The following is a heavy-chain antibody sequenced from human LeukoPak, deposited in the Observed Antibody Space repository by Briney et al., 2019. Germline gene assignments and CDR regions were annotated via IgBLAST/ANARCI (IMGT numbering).Heavy chain of an antibody. V-gene: IGHV3-21*01. CDR2: VSSSSSYI. Sequence: GGSLRLSCAASGFTFSSYSMNWVRQVPGKGLEWVSSVSSSSSYIYYADSVKGRFTISRDNAKNSLYLQMNSLRAEDTAVYYCARVWDGDSHYFDYWGQGTLVTVSS. J-gene: IGHJ4*02. CDR1: GFTFSSYS. CDR3: ARVWDGDSHYFDY. D-gene: IGHD4-17*01.